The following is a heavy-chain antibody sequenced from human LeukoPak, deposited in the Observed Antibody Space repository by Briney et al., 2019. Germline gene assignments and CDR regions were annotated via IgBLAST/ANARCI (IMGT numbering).Heavy chain of an antibody. CDR2: LSPDGSAT. Sequence: GGSLRLSCAASGFTFSSYAMSWVRQSPGKGLMWVSHLSPDGSATNYADSVKGRFTISRDNPKNTLYLQMSSVRAEDTAEYYCVKGGRVPGAALDYWGQGTPVTVSS. D-gene: IGHD2-2*01. V-gene: IGHV3-74*01. CDR3: VKGGRVPGAALDY. J-gene: IGHJ4*02. CDR1: GFTFSSYA.